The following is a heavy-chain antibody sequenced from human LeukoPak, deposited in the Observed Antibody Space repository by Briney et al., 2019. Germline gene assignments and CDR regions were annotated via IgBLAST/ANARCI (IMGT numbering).Heavy chain of an antibody. CDR2: ISGSGGST. Sequence: GGSLRLSCAASGFTYSSYAMSWVRQAPGKGLKRVSAISGSGGSTYYADSVKGRFTISRDNSKNTLYLQMNSLRAEDTAVYYCARGRRYCSGGSCYGVGYFDLWGRGTLVTVSS. D-gene: IGHD2-15*01. J-gene: IGHJ2*01. CDR1: GFTYSSYA. CDR3: ARGRRYCSGGSCYGVGYFDL. V-gene: IGHV3-23*01.